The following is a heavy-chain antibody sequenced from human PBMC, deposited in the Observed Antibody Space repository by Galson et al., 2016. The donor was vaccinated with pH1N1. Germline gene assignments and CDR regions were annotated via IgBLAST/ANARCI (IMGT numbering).Heavy chain of an antibody. Sequence: LKISCKGSGYRFPSSWIGWVRQVPGKGLEWMGIIYLGGSHIRYSPSFQGQVTISADKSINIVYLQWSSLKASDTAIYYCARQNDYGDYRGDAFDIWGQGTMVIVSS. CDR1: GYRFPSSW. J-gene: IGHJ3*02. V-gene: IGHV5-51*01. D-gene: IGHD4-17*01. CDR2: IYLGGSHI. CDR3: ARQNDYGDYRGDAFDI.